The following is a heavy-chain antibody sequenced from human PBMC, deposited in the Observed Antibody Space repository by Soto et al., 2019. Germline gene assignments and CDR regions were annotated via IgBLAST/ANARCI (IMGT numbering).Heavy chain of an antibody. Sequence: EEQLVESGGGLVQPVGSLRLSCAASGFTFSSYWMHWVRQAPGKGLVWVSRINPGGSITAYADSVKGRFTISRDNAKNTLYLQMNSLRGDDTAVYYCTRVPTAQYGVWNYWGHGTLVTVSS. CDR1: GFTFSSYW. CDR2: INPGGSIT. D-gene: IGHD2-8*01. V-gene: IGHV3-74*01. J-gene: IGHJ4*01. CDR3: TRVPTAQYGVWNY.